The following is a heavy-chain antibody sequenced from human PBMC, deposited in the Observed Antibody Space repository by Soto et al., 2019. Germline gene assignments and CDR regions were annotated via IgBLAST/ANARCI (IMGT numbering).Heavy chain of an antibody. CDR3: AKRGVDTFGLSY. CDR1: GFTFSSFW. CDR2: INTDGSST. V-gene: IGHV3-74*01. Sequence: EVQLVESGGGLVQPGGSLRLSCAVSGFTFSSFWMHWVRQAPGEGLVWVSRINTDGSSTSYADSVKGRFTISRDNAKNTLYLQMTSLRVEDTAMYYCAKRGVDTFGLSYWGQGTLVTVSS. D-gene: IGHD3-10*01. J-gene: IGHJ4*02.